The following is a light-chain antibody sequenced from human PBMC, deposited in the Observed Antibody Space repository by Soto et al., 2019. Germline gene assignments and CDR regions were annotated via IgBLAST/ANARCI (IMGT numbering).Light chain of an antibody. CDR1: QSVNNN. Sequence: EIVMTQSPATLSVSPGERATLSCRASQSVNNNLAWYQQKPGQAPRLLILGASTRATGIPARFSGSGSGTEFNLTISSLQSEDFAVYYCQQSNNWPPWTFGQGTKVEIK. CDR2: GAS. V-gene: IGKV3-15*01. CDR3: QQSNNWPPWT. J-gene: IGKJ1*01.